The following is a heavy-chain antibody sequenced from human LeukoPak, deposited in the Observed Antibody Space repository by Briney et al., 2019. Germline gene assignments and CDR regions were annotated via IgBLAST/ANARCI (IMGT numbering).Heavy chain of an antibody. CDR2: MNPNSGNT. V-gene: IGHV1-8*01. Sequence: RASVKVSCKASGYTFTSYDINWVRRATGQGLEWMGWMNPNSGNTGYAQKFQGRVTMTRSTSISTAYMELSSLRSEDTAVYYCARTYDFWSGYQFHYWGQGTLVTVSS. J-gene: IGHJ4*02. CDR1: GYTFTSYD. D-gene: IGHD3-3*01. CDR3: ARTYDFWSGYQFHY.